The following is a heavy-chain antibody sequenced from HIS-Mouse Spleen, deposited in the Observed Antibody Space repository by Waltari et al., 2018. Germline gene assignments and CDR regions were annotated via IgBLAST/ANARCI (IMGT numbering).Heavy chain of an antibody. CDR2: IYYSGGT. V-gene: IGHV4-39*07. CDR1: GGSISSSSYY. D-gene: IGHD6-13*01. CDR3: AREIPYSSSWYDWYFDL. Sequence: QLQLQESGPGLVKPSETLSLTCTVSGGSISSSSYYWGWIRQPPGKGLGWIGSIYYSGGTYYNPSLKSRVTISVDTSKKQFSLKLSSVTAADTAVYYCAREIPYSSSWYDWYFDLWGRGTLVTVSS. J-gene: IGHJ2*01.